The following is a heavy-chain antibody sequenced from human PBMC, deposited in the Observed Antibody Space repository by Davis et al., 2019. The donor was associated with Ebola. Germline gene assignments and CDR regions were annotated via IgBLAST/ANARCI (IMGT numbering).Heavy chain of an antibody. J-gene: IGHJ4*02. CDR1: AFIFSQHG. D-gene: IGHD3-16*01. V-gene: IGHV3-30*02. CDR2: FRYLGSKK. Sequence: PAGSLRLSCEVSAFIFSQHGMNRIRQAPGTGLEWVATFRYLGSKKFYVDFVQGRFTISRDNSKSTLYLQISDLRADDTAVYNCWRDGPGGKEIDFWGQGTLVTVSS. CDR3: WRDGPGGKEIDF.